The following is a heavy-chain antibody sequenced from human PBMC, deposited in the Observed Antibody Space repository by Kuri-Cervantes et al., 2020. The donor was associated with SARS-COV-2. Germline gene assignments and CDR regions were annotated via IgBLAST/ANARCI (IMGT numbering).Heavy chain of an antibody. Sequence: GESLKISCVASGFTFTDYAMHWVRQAPGKGLEWVAVISYDGSNKYYADSVKGRFTISRDNSKNTLYLQMNSLRAEDTAMYYCARDFMLRGVNPFDYWGQGTLVTVSS. CDR3: ARDFMLRGVNPFDY. D-gene: IGHD3-10*01. V-gene: IGHV3-30-3*01. J-gene: IGHJ4*02. CDR2: ISYDGSNK. CDR1: GFTFTDYA.